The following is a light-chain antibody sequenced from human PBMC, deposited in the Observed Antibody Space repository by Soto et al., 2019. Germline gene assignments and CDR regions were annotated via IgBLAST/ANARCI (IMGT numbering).Light chain of an antibody. Sequence: EIVLTQSPGTLSLSPGEIATLPCRASQSVISTYLAWYQQKPGQAPRLLIYGASNRATGIPDRFSGSGSGTDFTLTISRLEPEDFAVYYCQQRTSWPLTFGGGTKVDIK. CDR1: QSVISTY. V-gene: IGKV3D-20*02. CDR2: GAS. J-gene: IGKJ4*01. CDR3: QQRTSWPLT.